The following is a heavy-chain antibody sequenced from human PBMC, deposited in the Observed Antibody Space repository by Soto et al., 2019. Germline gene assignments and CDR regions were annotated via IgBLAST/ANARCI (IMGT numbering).Heavy chain of an antibody. J-gene: IGHJ6*03. V-gene: IGHV1-18*01. Sequence: QVQLVQSGAEVKKPGASVKVSCKASGYTFTSYGISWVRQAPGQGLEWMGWISAYNGNTNYAQKLQGRVTMTTDTSTITAYMELRSLRSDDTAVYYCARDLGPPFPHVPWKLHGSSPLTYMDVWGKGTTVTVSS. CDR1: GYTFTSYG. CDR3: ARDLGPPFPHVPWKLHGSSPLTYMDV. D-gene: IGHD6-6*01. CDR2: ISAYNGNT.